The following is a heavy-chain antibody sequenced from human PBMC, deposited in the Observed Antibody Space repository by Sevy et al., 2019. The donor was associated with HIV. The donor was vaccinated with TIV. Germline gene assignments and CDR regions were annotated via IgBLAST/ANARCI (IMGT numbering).Heavy chain of an antibody. V-gene: IGHV3-30-3*01. CDR1: GFTFSSYA. CDR3: ARDPRERADAFDI. D-gene: IGHD6-25*01. CDR2: VSYDGSNK. Sequence: GGSLRLSCAASGFTFSSYAMHWVRQAPGKGLEWVAVVSYDGSNKYYADSVKGRFTISRDNSKNTLYLQMNSLRAEDTAVYYCARDPRERADAFDIWGQGTMVTVSS. J-gene: IGHJ3*02.